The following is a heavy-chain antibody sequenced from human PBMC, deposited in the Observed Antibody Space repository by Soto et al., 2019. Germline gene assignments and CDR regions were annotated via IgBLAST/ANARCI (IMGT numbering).Heavy chain of an antibody. CDR3: ARLSGGGDY. CDR2: IYYSGST. V-gene: IGHV4-39*07. D-gene: IGHD2-15*01. J-gene: IGHJ4*02. Sequence: PSETLSLTCTVSGGSISSSSYYWGWIRQPPGKGLEWIGSIYYSGSTYYNPSLKSRVTISVDTSKNQFSLKASDTAMYYCARLSGGGDYWGQGTLVTVSS. CDR1: GGSISSSSYY.